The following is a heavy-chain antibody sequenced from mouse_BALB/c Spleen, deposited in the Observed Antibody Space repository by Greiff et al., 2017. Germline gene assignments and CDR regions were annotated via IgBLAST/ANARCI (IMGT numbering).Heavy chain of an antibody. J-gene: IGHJ2*01. D-gene: IGHD1-2*01. V-gene: IGHV6-6*02. Sequence: EVKLVESGGGLVQPGGSMKLSCVASGFTFSNYWMNWVRQSPEKGLEWVAEIRLKSNNYATHYAESVKGRFTISRDDSKSSVYLQMNNLRAEDTGIYYCTRGYGYDEYFDYWGQGTTLTVSS. CDR2: IRLKSNNYAT. CDR3: TRGYGYDEYFDY. CDR1: GFTFSNYW.